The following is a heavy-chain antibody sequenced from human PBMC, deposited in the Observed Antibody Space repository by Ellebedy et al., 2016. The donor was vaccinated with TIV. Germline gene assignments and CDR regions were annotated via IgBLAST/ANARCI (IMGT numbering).Heavy chain of an antibody. CDR3: ARDDYGDSPGIFDS. CDR1: GFTFSTYS. Sequence: PGGSLRLSCAASGFTFSTYSMNWVRQAPGKGLEWVSYISGSGLTIYYADSLKGRFTISRDNAKRSLYLQMDSLRAEDTAVYYCARDDYGDSPGIFDSWGQGTLVTVSS. CDR2: ISGSGLTI. V-gene: IGHV3-48*04. D-gene: IGHD4-17*01. J-gene: IGHJ4*02.